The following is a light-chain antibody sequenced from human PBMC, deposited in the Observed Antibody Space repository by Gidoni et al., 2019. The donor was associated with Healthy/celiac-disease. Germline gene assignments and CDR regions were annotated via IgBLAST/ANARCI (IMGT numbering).Light chain of an antibody. CDR1: QSVSSSY. J-gene: IGKJ2*01. V-gene: IGKV3-20*01. CDR3: QQYGSSPL. Sequence: EMVLTQSPGPLSLSPGERATLSCRASQSVSSSYLAWYQQKPGQAPRLLIYGASSRATGIPDRFSGSGSGTDFTLTISRLEPEDFAVYYCQQYGSSPLFGQGTKLEIK. CDR2: GAS.